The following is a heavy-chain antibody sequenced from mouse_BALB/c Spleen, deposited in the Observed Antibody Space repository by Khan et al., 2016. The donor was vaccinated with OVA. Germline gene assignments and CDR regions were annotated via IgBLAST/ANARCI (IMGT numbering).Heavy chain of an antibody. Sequence: VQLKESGAELVRSGASVKLSCTVSGFNIKHYYIHWVKQRPEQGLEWIGWIDPDNGDTEYAPKFQGKAAMTADTSSNTAYLHLSSLTSEDPAVYYCTSGYGYSMDYWGQGTSVTVSS. CDR1: GFNIKHYY. D-gene: IGHD2-2*01. CDR3: TSGYGYSMDY. V-gene: IGHV14-4*02. CDR2: IDPDNGDT. J-gene: IGHJ4*01.